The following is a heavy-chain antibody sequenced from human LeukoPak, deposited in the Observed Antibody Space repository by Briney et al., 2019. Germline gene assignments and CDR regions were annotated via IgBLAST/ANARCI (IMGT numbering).Heavy chain of an antibody. CDR3: VLIREVISFGY. CDR1: GFTFSGYE. J-gene: IGHJ4*02. D-gene: IGHD3-10*01. CDR2: ISSSGSSI. Sequence: PGGSLRLSCAASGFTFSGYEMNWVRQAPGKGLEWVSYISSSGSSIYYAASVKGRFTISRDNAKNSLYLQMNSLRPEDSAVYYCVLIREVISFGYWGQGTLVTVSS. V-gene: IGHV3-48*03.